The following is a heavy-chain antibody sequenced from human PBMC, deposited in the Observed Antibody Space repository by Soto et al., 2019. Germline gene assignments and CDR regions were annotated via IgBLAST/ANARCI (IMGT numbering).Heavy chain of an antibody. CDR1: GGTFSSYT. V-gene: IGHV1-69*08. J-gene: IGHJ3*02. CDR3: ARDITMVRGVTDAFDI. D-gene: IGHD3-10*01. CDR2: IIPILGIA. Sequence: QVQLVQSGAEVKKPGSSVKVSCKASGGTFSSYTISWVRQAPGQGLEWMGRIIPILGIANYAQKFQGRVTITADKSTSKAYMELSSLRSEDTAVYYCARDITMVRGVTDAFDIWGQGTMVTVSS.